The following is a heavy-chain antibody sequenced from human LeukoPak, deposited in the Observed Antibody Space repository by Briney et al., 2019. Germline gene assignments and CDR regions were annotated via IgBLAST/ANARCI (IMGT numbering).Heavy chain of an antibody. V-gene: IGHV4-59*01. CDR3: ARSKRGGVVTRHFDY. J-gene: IGHJ4*02. CDR2: IYYSGST. CDR1: GGSISSYY. D-gene: IGHD2-21*02. Sequence: PSETLSLTCTVSGGSISSYYWSWIRQPPGKGLEWIGYIYYSGSTNYNPSLKSRVSISVDTSKNQFSLKLSSVTAADTAVYYCARSKRGGVVTRHFDYWGQGTLVTVSS.